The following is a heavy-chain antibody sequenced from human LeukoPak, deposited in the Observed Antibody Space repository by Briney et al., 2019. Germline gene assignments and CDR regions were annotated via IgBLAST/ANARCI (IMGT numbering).Heavy chain of an antibody. J-gene: IGHJ4*02. D-gene: IGHD6-13*01. CDR2: ISYDGSNE. Sequence: GGSLRLSCAASGFTFSSYVMHWVRQAPGKGLEWVAIISYDGSNEYYADSVKGRFTISRDNSKNTLYLQMNSLRAADTAVYYCARQFSSTWYSWDVFDNWGQGTLVTVSS. V-gene: IGHV3-30*04. CDR1: GFTFSSYV. CDR3: ARQFSSTWYSWDVFDN.